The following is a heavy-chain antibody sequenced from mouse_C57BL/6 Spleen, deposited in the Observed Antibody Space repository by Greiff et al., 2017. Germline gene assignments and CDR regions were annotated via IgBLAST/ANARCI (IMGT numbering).Heavy chain of an antibody. CDR3: ARCTYGSSSGYYAMDY. D-gene: IGHD1-1*01. CDR1: GYTFTNYW. CDR2: IYPGGGYT. V-gene: IGHV1-63*01. J-gene: IGHJ4*01. Sequence: VQLQQSGAELVRPGTSVKMSCKASGYTFTNYWIGWAKQRPGHGLEWIGDIYPGGGYTNYNEKFKGKATLTADKSSSTAYMQFSSLTSEDSAIYYGARCTYGSSSGYYAMDYWGQGTSVTVSS.